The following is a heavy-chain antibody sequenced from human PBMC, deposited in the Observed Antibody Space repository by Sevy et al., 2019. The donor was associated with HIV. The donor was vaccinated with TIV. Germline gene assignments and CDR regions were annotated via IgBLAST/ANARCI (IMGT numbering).Heavy chain of an antibody. V-gene: IGHV4-30-2*01. D-gene: IGHD4-17*01. CDR3: ARDGGTMTTPGSFDI. Sequence: TLSLTCAVSGVSISSGAYSWNWIRQPPGKGLEWIGYIYHTGNTYYNPSLKSRITISLDRSKNQFSLRLSSVTAADTAVYFCARDGGTMTTPGSFDIWGQRTMVTVSS. J-gene: IGHJ3*02. CDR2: IYHTGNT. CDR1: GVSISSGAYS.